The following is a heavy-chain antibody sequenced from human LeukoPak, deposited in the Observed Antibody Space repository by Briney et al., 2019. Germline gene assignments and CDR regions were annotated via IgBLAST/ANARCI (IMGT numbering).Heavy chain of an antibody. CDR3: AKSAGYSSAWGYFQY. J-gene: IGHJ1*01. CDR2: IYYSGIT. Sequence: SETLSLTCTVSGGSISSYYWSWIRQPPWKGLEWIGNIYYSGITSYNPSLKSRVTISVDTSKNQFSLKLSSVTAADTAVYYCAKSAGYSSAWGYFQYWGQGTLVTVSS. CDR1: GGSISSYY. V-gene: IGHV4-59*01. D-gene: IGHD6-19*01.